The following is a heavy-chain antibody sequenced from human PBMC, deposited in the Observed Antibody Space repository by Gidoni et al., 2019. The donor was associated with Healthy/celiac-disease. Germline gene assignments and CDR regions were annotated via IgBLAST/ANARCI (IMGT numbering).Heavy chain of an antibody. CDR3: ARADRYCSGGSCNGMDV. J-gene: IGHJ6*02. V-gene: IGHV1-69*01. CDR2: IIPIFGTA. D-gene: IGHD2-15*01. Sequence: GSSVKVSCKASGGTFSSYAISWVRQAPGQGLEWMGGIIPIFGTANYAQKFQGRVTITADESTSTAYMELSSLRSEDTAVYYCARADRYCSGGSCNGMDVWGQGTTVTVSS. CDR1: GGTFSSYA.